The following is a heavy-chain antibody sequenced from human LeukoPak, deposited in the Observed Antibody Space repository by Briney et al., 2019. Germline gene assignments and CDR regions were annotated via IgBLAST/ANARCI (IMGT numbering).Heavy chain of an antibody. CDR1: GGSISSSSYN. V-gene: IGHV4-39*01. CDR3: AREGGYRAYFDY. Sequence: SETLSLTCTASGGSISSSSYNWDWIRQPPGRGLEWIGTIYYSGSTYYNPSLKSRVTISVDTSKNRFSLKLNSVTAADTAVYYCAREGGYRAYFDYWGQGTLVTVSS. CDR2: IYYSGST. D-gene: IGHD1-26*01. J-gene: IGHJ4*02.